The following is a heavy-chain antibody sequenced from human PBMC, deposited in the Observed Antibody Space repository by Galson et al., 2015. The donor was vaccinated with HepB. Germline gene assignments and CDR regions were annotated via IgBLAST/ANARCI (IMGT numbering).Heavy chain of an antibody. D-gene: IGHD3-9*01. CDR3: AKGGRNYDILTGYSLPDY. Sequence: SLRLSCAPSGFTFSNYVMSWVRQAPGEGLEWVSAISGSGGSTYYADSVKGRITISRDNSKNTLYLQMNSLRAEDTAVYYCAKGGRNYDILTGYSLPDYWGQGTLVTVSS. J-gene: IGHJ4*02. V-gene: IGHV3-23*01. CDR2: ISGSGGST. CDR1: GFTFSNYV.